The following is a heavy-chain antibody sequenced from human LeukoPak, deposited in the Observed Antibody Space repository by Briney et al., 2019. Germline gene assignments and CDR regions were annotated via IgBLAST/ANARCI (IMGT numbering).Heavy chain of an antibody. CDR3: ARDRLKWSRDAFNI. V-gene: IGHV1-69*04. J-gene: IGHJ3*02. D-gene: IGHD2-15*01. Sequence: ASVKVSCKASGGTFSSYAISWVRQAPGQGLEWMGRIIPILGIANYAQKFQGRVTITADKSTSTAYMELSSLRSEDTAVYYCARDRLKWSRDAFNIWGQGTTVTVSS. CDR1: GGTFSSYA. CDR2: IIPILGIA.